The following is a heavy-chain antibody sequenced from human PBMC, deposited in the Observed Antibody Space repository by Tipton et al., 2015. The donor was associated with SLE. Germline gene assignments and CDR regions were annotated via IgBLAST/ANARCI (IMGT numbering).Heavy chain of an antibody. CDR3: ARVGSSGWYFDY. CDR1: GGSISSGDYY. D-gene: IGHD6-19*01. J-gene: IGHJ4*02. V-gene: IGHV4-61*08. CDR2: VYYSGNT. Sequence: TLSLTCTVSGGSISSGDYYWSWIRQPPGKGLEWIGFVYYSGNTNYNPYLKSRVTMSVATSKNQFSLKLTSVTAADTAVYYCARVGSSGWYFDYWGQGTLVTVSS.